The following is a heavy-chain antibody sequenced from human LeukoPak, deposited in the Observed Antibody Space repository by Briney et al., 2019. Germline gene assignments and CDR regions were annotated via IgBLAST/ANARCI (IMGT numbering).Heavy chain of an antibody. V-gene: IGHV4-34*01. Sequence: KTSETLSLTCTVYGGSFSGYFWSWIRQPPGKGLEWIGEINHSGSTNYNPSLKSRVTISGDTSKNQFSPKLTSVTAADTAVYYCAVYGSGNYPLFDYWGEGTLVTVSS. J-gene: IGHJ4*02. CDR3: AVYGSGNYPLFDY. D-gene: IGHD3-10*01. CDR1: GGSFSGYF. CDR2: INHSGST.